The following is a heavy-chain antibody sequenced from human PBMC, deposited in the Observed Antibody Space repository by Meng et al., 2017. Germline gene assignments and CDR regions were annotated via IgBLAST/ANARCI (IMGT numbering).Heavy chain of an antibody. CDR2: IYYSGST. Sequence: SETLSLTCTVSGGSISSYYWSWIRQPPGKGLEWIGYIYYSGSTNYNPSLKSRVTISVDTSKNQFSLKLSSVTAADTAVYYCARDGHVGYFDYWGQGTRVTCAS. CDR3: ARDGHVGYFDY. J-gene: IGHJ4*02. V-gene: IGHV4-59*01. CDR1: GGSISSYY.